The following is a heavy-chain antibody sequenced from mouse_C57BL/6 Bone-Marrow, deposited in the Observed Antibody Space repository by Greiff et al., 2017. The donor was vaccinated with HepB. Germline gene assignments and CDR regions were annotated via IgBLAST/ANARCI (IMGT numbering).Heavy chain of an antibody. V-gene: IGHV10-1*01. Sequence: EVKLMESGGGLVQPKGSLKLSCAASGFSFNTYAMNWVRQAPGKGLEWVARIRSKSNNYATYYADSVKDRFTISRDDSESMLYLQMNNLKTEDTAMYYCVRRGRDLSYWYFDVWGTGTTVTVSS. CDR1: GFSFNTYA. CDR3: VRRGRDLSYWYFDV. CDR2: IRSKSNNYAT. J-gene: IGHJ1*03. D-gene: IGHD3-3*01.